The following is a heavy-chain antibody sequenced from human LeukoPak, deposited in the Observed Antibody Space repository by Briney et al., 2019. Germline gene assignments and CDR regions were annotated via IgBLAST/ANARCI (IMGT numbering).Heavy chain of an antibody. V-gene: IGHV4-34*01. CDR3: ARGLRYYDSSGYYYWGSVGYYFDY. CDR2: INHSGRT. J-gene: IGHJ4*02. Sequence: SETLSLTCAVYGGSFCVNYWSWIRHPPGKGLGWIGHINHSGRTNYTPSLKRRVTISVDTSKNQSSLKLSSVTAADTAVYYCARGLRYYDSSGYYYWGSVGYYFDYWGQGTLVTVSS. D-gene: IGHD3-22*01. CDR1: GGSFCVNY.